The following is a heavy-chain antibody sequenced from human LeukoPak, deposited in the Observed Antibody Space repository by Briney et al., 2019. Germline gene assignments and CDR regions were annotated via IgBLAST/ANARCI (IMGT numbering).Heavy chain of an antibody. Sequence: GASVKVSCKASGYTFTCYYLHWVRQAPGQGLEWMGRINPRSGGTSYAQKFQGRVTMTTDTSISTAYMELNRLTSDDTAVYYCAREPMVRDFNWFDPWAREPWSPSPQ. V-gene: IGHV1-2*06. J-gene: IGHJ5*02. D-gene: IGHD3-10*01. CDR3: AREPMVRDFNWFDP. CDR1: GYTFTCYY. CDR2: INPRSGGT.